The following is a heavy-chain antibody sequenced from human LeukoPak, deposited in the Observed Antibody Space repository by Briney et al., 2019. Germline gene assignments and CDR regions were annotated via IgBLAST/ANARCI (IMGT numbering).Heavy chain of an antibody. Sequence: GGSLRLSCAASGFTFDDYTMHWVRQAPGKGLEWVSLISWDGGSTYYADSVKGRFTISRDNAKNSLYLQMNSLRAEDTAVYYCAREITMVRGATSFDYWGQGTLVTVSS. J-gene: IGHJ4*02. CDR2: ISWDGGST. CDR3: AREITMVRGATSFDY. D-gene: IGHD3-10*01. CDR1: GFTFDDYT. V-gene: IGHV3-43*01.